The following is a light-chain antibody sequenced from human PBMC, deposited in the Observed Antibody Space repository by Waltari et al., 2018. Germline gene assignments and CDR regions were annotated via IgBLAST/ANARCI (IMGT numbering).Light chain of an antibody. CDR1: NIGSKS. CDR2: DDR. CDR3: QVWDSSSDHYV. Sequence: SSVLTQPPSVSVAPGQTARITCGGNNIGSKSVHWYQQKPGRAPVLVVYDDRGRPSGIPGRFPGSNSGNTATLTISRVEDGDEADYYCQVWDSSSDHYVFGTGTKVTVL. J-gene: IGLJ1*01. V-gene: IGLV3-21*02.